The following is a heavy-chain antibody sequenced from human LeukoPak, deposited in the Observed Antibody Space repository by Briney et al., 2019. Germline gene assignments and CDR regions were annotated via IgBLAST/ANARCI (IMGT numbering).Heavy chain of an antibody. V-gene: IGHV1-69*06. J-gene: IGHJ4*02. CDR3: TMGPTASLGRPFER. CDR1: GGPLNTYV. Sequence: ASVKVSCKASGGPLNTYVIDWVRQAPGHGLEWMGRIIPLFGAPSYAQRLQGNVTISADKSTDTTYMELTRLTSEDTAVYYCTMGPTASLGRPFERWGQGTLVTVSS. D-gene: IGHD3-9*01. CDR2: IIPLFGAP.